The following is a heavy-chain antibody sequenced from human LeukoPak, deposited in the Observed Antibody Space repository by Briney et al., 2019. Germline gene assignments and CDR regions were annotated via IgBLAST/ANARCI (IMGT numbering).Heavy chain of an antibody. V-gene: IGHV3-66*02. J-gene: IGHJ4*02. CDR2: IYSGGST. CDR1: GFTFSSNY. CDR3: ARPRTFDY. Sequence: PGGSLRLSCAASGFTFSSNYMSWVRQAPGKGLEWVSVIYSGGSTYYSDSVKGRFTISRDNSKNPLYLQMTSLRAEDTAVYYCARPRTFDYWGQGTLVTVSS.